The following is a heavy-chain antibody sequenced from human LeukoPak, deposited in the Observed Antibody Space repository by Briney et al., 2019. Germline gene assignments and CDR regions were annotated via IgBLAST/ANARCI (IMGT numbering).Heavy chain of an antibody. V-gene: IGHV3-23*01. J-gene: IGHJ5*02. CDR1: GFTFSTYG. CDR2: VSSTGSGT. CDR3: AKDGPLLWFGPTDA. Sequence: PGGSLRLSCVASGFTFSTYGMSWVSQDPGKGLEWVAAVSSTGSGTHYPDSLKGRFIISRDNSQNTVFLQMNSLRPEDTAFYFCAKDGPLLWFGPTDAWGQGILVTVSS. D-gene: IGHD3-10*01.